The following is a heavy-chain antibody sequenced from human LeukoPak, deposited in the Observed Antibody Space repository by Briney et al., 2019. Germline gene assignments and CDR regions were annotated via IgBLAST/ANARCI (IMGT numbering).Heavy chain of an antibody. CDR3: ARGDRPGYDY. Sequence: KPSETLSLTCAVYGGSFSGYYWSWIRQPPGKGLEWIGEINHSGSTNYNQSLKSRVTISVDTSKNQFSLKLSSVTAADTAVYYCARGDRPGYDYWGQGTLVTVSS. V-gene: IGHV4-34*01. CDR2: INHSGST. CDR1: GGSFSGYY. J-gene: IGHJ4*02. D-gene: IGHD1-14*01.